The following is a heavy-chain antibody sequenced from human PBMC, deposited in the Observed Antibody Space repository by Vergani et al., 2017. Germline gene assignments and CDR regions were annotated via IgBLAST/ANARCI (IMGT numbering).Heavy chain of an antibody. V-gene: IGHV4-4*07. CDR2: IYTSGST. J-gene: IGHJ2*01. D-gene: IGHD6-19*01. CDR1: GGPISSYY. Sequence: QVQLQESGPGLVKPSETLSLTCTVSGGPISSYYWSWIRQPAGKGLEWIGRIYTSGSTNYNPSLKSRVTMSVDTSKNQFSLKLSSVTAADTAVYYCARIAVAGLTHWYFDLWGRGTLVTVSS. CDR3: ARIAVAGLTHWYFDL.